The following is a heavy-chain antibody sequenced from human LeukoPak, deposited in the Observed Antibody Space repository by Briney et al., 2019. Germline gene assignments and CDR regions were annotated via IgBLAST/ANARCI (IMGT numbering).Heavy chain of an antibody. CDR1: GFTFSSYS. CDR2: ISSSSSTI. Sequence: GGSLRLSCAASGFTFSSYSMNWVRQAPGKGLEWVSYISSSSSTIYYADSVKGRFTISRDNAKNPLYLQMNSLRAEDTAVYYCARDDIVLMVYALDYWGQGTLVTVSS. CDR3: ARDDIVLMVYALDY. V-gene: IGHV3-48*01. D-gene: IGHD2-8*01. J-gene: IGHJ4*02.